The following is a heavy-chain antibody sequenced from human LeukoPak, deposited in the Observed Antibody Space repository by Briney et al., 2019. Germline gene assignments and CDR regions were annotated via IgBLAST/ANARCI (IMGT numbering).Heavy chain of an antibody. J-gene: IGHJ4*02. V-gene: IGHV1-69*13. CDR2: IIPIFGTA. D-gene: IGHD1-26*01. CDR3: AKDSIGRELAYFDY. CDR1: GGIFSNYG. Sequence: ASVKVSCKASGGIFSNYGISWVRQAPGQGLEWMGEIIPIFGTANYAQKFQGRVTITADESTSTAYMELSSLRSEDTAVYYCAKDSIGRELAYFDYWGQGTLVTVSS.